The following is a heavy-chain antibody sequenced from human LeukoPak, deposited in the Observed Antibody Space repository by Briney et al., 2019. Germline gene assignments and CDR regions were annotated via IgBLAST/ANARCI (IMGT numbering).Heavy chain of an antibody. Sequence: AGGSLRLSCTASGFTFSSYWMHWVRQAPGKGLVWVSRINSDGGSTSYADSVKGRFTISRDNAKNTLYLQMNSLRAEDTAVYYCAKDLTSVSSSWYGLNYWGQGTLVTASS. V-gene: IGHV3-74*01. CDR2: INSDGGST. CDR1: GFTFSSYW. CDR3: AKDLTSVSSSWYGLNY. J-gene: IGHJ4*02. D-gene: IGHD6-13*01.